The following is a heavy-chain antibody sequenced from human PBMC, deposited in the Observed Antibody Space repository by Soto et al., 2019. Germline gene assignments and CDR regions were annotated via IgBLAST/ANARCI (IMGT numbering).Heavy chain of an antibody. D-gene: IGHD3-9*01. CDR3: AREASLYYDILTGYPYFDY. CDR1: GFTFSDYY. V-gene: IGHV3-11*01. J-gene: IGHJ4*02. Sequence: QVQLVESGGGLVKPGGSLRLSCAASGFTFSDYYISWIRQAPGKGLVWVSYISSSGSTIYYADSVKGRFTISRDNAKNSLYLQMNSLRAEDTAVYYCAREASLYYDILTGYPYFDYWGQGTLVTVSS. CDR2: ISSSGSTI.